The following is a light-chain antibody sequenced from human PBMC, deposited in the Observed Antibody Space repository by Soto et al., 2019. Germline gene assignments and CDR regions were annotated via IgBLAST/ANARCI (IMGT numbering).Light chain of an antibody. CDR2: DVS. J-gene: IGLJ1*01. CDR3: SSYTSSSIPYV. CDR1: SSDVGGYNY. V-gene: IGLV2-14*01. Sequence: QSVLTQPASLSVSPGQSITISCTGTSSDVGGYNYVSWYQQHPGKAPKLMIYDVSNRPSGVSNRFSGSKSGNTASLTISGLQAEDEADYYCSSYTSSSIPYVFGTGTKVTVL.